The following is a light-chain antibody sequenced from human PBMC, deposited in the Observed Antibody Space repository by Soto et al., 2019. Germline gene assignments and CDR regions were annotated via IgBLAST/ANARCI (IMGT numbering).Light chain of an antibody. CDR1: QSVSSD. CDR3: QQYGSSPRVS. J-gene: IGKJ5*01. Sequence: EIVMTQSPATLSVSPGERATLSCRASQSVSSDLAWYHQKPGQAPRLLIYGASSRATGIPDRFSGSGSGTDFTLTISRLEPEDFAVYYCQQYGSSPRVSFGQGTR. V-gene: IGKV3-20*01. CDR2: GAS.